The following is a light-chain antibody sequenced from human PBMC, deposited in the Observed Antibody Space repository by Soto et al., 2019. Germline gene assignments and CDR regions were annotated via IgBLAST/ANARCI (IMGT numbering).Light chain of an antibody. J-gene: IGKJ1*01. CDR2: SAS. V-gene: IGKV1-39*01. CDR3: QQYHLYWT. Sequence: DIQVTQSPSSLSASVGDRVTISCRASQSISNNLNWYQQRPGKPPNLLIYSASRLQSGVPSRFSGSGSGAEFTLTIDNLQPEDFATYYCQQYHLYWTFGPGTKVDI. CDR1: QSISNN.